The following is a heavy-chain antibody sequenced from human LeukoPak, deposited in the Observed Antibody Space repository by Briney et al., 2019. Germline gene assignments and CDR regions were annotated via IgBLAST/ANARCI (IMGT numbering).Heavy chain of an antibody. V-gene: IGHV1-18*01. J-gene: IGHJ6*03. D-gene: IGHD3-22*01. CDR2: IRVYNGNT. CDR3: ARGPGGRSGYYPLEDYYYYYYMDV. Sequence: ASVKVSCKASGYTFTSYGINWVRQAPGQGLEWMGWIRVYNGNTNYAQKLQGRVTMTTDTSMSTAYMELRSLRSDDTAVYYCARGPGGRSGYYPLEDYYYYYYMDVWGKGTTVTVSS. CDR1: GYTFTSYG.